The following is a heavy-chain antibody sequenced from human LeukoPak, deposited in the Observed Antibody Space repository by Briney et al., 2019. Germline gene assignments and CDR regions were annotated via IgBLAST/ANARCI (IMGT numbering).Heavy chain of an antibody. CDR2: IRYDENTK. D-gene: IGHD5-24*01. V-gene: IGHV3-30*02. Sequence: GGSLRLSCTASGFPFSSYDMQWVRQAPGKGLEWVACIRYDENTKYYADSVKGRFTAYKDNSENTLFLQMNSLRAEDTAVYYRAKENTRAGSGHFHFLGHGKLCSVS. J-gene: IGHJ3*01. CDR3: AKENTRAGSGHFHF. CDR1: GFPFSSYD.